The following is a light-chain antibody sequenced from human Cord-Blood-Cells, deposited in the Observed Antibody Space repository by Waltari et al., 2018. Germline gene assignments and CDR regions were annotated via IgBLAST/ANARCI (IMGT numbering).Light chain of an antibody. CDR2: GAS. J-gene: IGKJ3*01. CDR3: QQYNNWPPIFT. V-gene: IGKV3-15*01. CDR1: QSVSRN. Sequence: EIVMTQSPATLSVSPGERATLSCRASQSVSRNLAWYQQKPGQAPRLLIYGASTRATGTPARFSGSGSGTEFTLTISSLQSEDFAVYYCQQYNNWPPIFTFGPGTKVDIK.